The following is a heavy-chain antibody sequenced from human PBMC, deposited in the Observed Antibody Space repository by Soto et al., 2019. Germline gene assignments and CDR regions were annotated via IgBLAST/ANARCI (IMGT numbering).Heavy chain of an antibody. Sequence: GGSLRLSCAASGFTFSSYGMHWVRQAPGKGLEWVAVISYDGSNKYYADSVKGRFTISRDNSKNTLYLQMNSLRAEDTAVYYCAKEVRRYYYYYYMDVWGKGTTVTVSS. V-gene: IGHV3-30*18. CDR2: ISYDGSNK. CDR1: GFTFSSYG. J-gene: IGHJ6*03. CDR3: AKEVRRYYYYYYMDV. D-gene: IGHD1-1*01.